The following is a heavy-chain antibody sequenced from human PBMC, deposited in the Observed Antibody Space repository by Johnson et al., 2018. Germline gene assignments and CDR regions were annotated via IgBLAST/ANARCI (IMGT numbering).Heavy chain of an antibody. V-gene: IGHV3-7*01. D-gene: IGHD3-9*01. J-gene: IGHJ3*02. CDR2: IKQDGREN. Sequence: VQLVESGGGLVQPGGSXRLSCEASGFTFRNYWMTWVRQAPGKGLEWVANIKQDGRENYYVASVKGRFTLSRDNAKNPRYRQMNSLRAEDTALYYCTRSYFIDMWGQGIMVTVSS. CDR1: GFTFRNYW. CDR3: TRSYFIDM.